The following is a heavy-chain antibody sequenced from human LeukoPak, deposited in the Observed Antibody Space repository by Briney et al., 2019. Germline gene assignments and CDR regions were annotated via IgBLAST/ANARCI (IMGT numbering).Heavy chain of an antibody. CDR3: ARDVWAFDF. J-gene: IGHJ3*01. V-gene: IGHV3-23*01. D-gene: IGHD2-8*01. CDR2: ISGSGDNT. CDR1: EFTFRNYA. Sequence: GGSLSLPCAASEFTFRNYAMTWVRQPPGKGLELVSVISGSGDNTYYADSVKGRFTISRDNSKNTLCLQMNSLRAEDTAVYYCARDVWAFDFWGQGTMVTVSS.